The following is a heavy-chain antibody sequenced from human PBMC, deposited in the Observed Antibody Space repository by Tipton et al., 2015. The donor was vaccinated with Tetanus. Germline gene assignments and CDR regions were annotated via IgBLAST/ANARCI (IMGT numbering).Heavy chain of an antibody. V-gene: IGHV4-34*01. CDR1: GGSISSYY. CDR2: VHHSGST. Sequence: TLSLTCTVSGGSISSYYWSWMRQPPGKGLEWIGEVHHSGSTKYNPSLKSRVTILADTSKDQFSLRLSSVTAADTALYYCAKHGDRDTIGHHFDYWTQGTLVTVSS. D-gene: IGHD4-17*01. J-gene: IGHJ4*02. CDR3: AKHGDRDTIGHHFDY.